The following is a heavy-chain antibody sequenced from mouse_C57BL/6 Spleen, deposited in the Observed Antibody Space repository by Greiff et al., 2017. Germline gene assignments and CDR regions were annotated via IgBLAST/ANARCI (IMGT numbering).Heavy chain of an antibody. D-gene: IGHD1-1*01. CDR3: ASVITAVVAAGAY. V-gene: IGHV1-81*01. CDR2: IYPRGGNT. Sequence: QVQLQQSGAELARPGASVKLSCKASGYTFTSYGISWVKQRPGQGLEWIGEIYPRGGNTYYNEKLKGKATLTADKSSSTAYMELRSLTSEDSAVYFCASVITAVVAAGAYWGQGTLVTVSA. J-gene: IGHJ3*01. CDR1: GYTFTSYG.